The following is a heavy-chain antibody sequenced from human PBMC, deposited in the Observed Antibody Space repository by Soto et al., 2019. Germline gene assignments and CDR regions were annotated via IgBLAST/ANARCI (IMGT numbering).Heavy chain of an antibody. CDR3: ASPLRFDSSCYYFDS. Sequence: PSETLSLTCAVYGGSFSGYYWSWIRQPPGKGLEWIGEINHSGTTKYNPSLKSRVTISVDTSKNQFSLKLSSVTAADTAVYYCASPLRFDSSCYYFDSRGPGNLGTLSS. J-gene: IGHJ4*02. D-gene: IGHD3-22*01. CDR2: INHSGTT. CDR1: GGSFSGYY. V-gene: IGHV4-34*01.